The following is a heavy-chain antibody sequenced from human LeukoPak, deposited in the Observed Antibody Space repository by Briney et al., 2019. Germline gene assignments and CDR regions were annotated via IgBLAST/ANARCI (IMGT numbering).Heavy chain of an antibody. J-gene: IGHJ4*02. D-gene: IGHD3-3*01. Sequence: GGSLRLSCAASGFTFSSYAMSWVRQAPXXXXEWVSAISGSGGSTYYADSVKGRFTISRDNSKNTLYLQMNSLRAEDTAVYYCAKEGYDFWSGYYKDSGFDYWGQGTLVTVSS. CDR2: ISGSGGST. V-gene: IGHV3-23*01. CDR1: GFTFSSYA. CDR3: AKEGYDFWSGYYKDSGFDY.